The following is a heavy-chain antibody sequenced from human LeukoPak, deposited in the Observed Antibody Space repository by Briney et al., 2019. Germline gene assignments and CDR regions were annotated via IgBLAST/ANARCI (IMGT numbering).Heavy chain of an antibody. CDR3: ASIYGDYSDFAY. V-gene: IGHV4-34*01. D-gene: IGHD4-17*01. CDR1: GGSLSGYY. Sequence: SETLSLTCAVYGGSLSGYYWSWIRQPPGKGLEWIGEVTHSGITNYNPSLKSRVTISEDTSKSQFSLKLSSVTAADTAVYYCASIYGDYSDFAYWGQGSPVTVSS. J-gene: IGHJ4*02. CDR2: VTHSGIT.